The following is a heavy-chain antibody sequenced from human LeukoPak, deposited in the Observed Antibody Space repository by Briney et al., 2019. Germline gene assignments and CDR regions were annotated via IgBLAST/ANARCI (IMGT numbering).Heavy chain of an antibody. V-gene: IGHV3-74*01. CDR3: ARDSNYGMDV. CDR1: GCTFSSYW. Sequence: GGSLRLSCAASGCTFSSYWMHWVRQPSGKGLVWVSRINRDGSGTSYVDSVKGRFTISRDNAKNTVYLQMNSLRAEDTAVYYCARDSNYGMDVWGQGTTVTVSS. J-gene: IGHJ6*02. CDR2: INRDGSGT.